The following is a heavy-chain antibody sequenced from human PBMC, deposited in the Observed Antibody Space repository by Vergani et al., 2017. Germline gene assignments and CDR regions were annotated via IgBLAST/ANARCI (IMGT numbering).Heavy chain of an antibody. J-gene: IGHJ6*01. CDR3: AGVNTEANGHLCYYCKGVV. D-gene: IGHD1-26*01. Sequence: QVQLQQWGGGLLKPSETLSLTCVVNGGSFTSYHWTWIRQSPGEGLEWVGDIDHTGRPDYKPTPNSRRTMSVDKYRNRFSLTLNSVTATDTAIYFCAGVNTEANGHLCYYCKGVVWGQGTAVAVSP. V-gene: IGHV4-34*01. CDR2: IDHTGRP. CDR1: GGSFTSYH.